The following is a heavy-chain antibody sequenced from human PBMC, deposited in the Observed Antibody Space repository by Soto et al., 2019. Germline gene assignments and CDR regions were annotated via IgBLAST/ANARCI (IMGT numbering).Heavy chain of an antibody. D-gene: IGHD3-22*01. Sequence: ASVKGSCKASGYTFTNVGVGWVRQAPGQGLEWMGWISAYDGTTNYAQKFQGRVTMTTDTSTSTAFMELRSLRSDDTAVYYCGRVYYDSSGYYLFSGYWGQGTVVTVSS. CDR1: GYTFTNVG. CDR2: ISAYDGTT. V-gene: IGHV1-18*01. CDR3: GRVYYDSSGYYLFSGY. J-gene: IGHJ4*02.